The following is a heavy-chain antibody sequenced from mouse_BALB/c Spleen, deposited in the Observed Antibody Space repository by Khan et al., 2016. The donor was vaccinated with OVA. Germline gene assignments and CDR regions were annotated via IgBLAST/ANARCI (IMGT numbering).Heavy chain of an antibody. Sequence: QIQLEQSGPELKKPGETVKISCKASGYSFTNYGMNWVKQSPGKALKWMGWINTYTGKPTYADDFKGRFALTLETSASTAYLQFNNLKNDDTATYYCARPPYFSYTRDHWGQGTTLTVSS. J-gene: IGHJ4*01. CDR2: INTYTGKP. V-gene: IGHV9-3-1*01. CDR3: ARPPYFSYTRDH. CDR1: GYSFTNYG. D-gene: IGHD2-10*01.